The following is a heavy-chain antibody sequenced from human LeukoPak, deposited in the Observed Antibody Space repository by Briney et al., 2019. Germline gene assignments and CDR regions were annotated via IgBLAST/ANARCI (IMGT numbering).Heavy chain of an antibody. CDR1: GFTFSSYE. Sequence: PGGSLRLSCAASGFTFSSYEMNWVRQAPGKGLEWVSYISSSGSTIYYADSVKGRFTISRDDAKNSLYLQMNSLRAEDTAVYYCARDPNDPVGYDFWSGPVDDSFDIWGQGTMVTVSS. CDR2: ISSSGSTI. J-gene: IGHJ3*02. V-gene: IGHV3-48*03. CDR3: ARDPNDPVGYDFWSGPVDDSFDI. D-gene: IGHD3-3*01.